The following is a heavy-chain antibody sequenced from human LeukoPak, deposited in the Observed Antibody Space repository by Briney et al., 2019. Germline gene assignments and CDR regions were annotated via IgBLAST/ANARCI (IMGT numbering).Heavy chain of an antibody. V-gene: IGHV3-23*01. CDR3: AKRGVVIRVIPVGFHKEAYYFDS. Sequence: GGSLRLSCAVSGITLSNYGMSWVRQAPGKGLEWVAGISDSGGRTNYADSVKGRFTISRENSKNTLYLQMNSLRAEDTAVYFCAKRGVVIRVIPVGFHKEAYYFDSWGQGALVTVSS. CDR1: GITLSNYG. D-gene: IGHD3-10*01. CDR2: ISDSGGRT. J-gene: IGHJ4*02.